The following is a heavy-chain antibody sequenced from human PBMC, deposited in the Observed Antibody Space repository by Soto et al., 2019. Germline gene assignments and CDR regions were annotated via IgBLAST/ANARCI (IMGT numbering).Heavy chain of an antibody. CDR3: ARVWIVGGNRGFDP. V-gene: IGHV1-18*01. Sequence: ASVKVSWKASGGTFSSYTISWVRQAPGQGLEWMGWISANNGITNYAQKLQGGVTMTTDTSTSTAYMELRSLRSDDTAVYYCARVWIVGGNRGFDPWGQGTLVTVSS. CDR2: ISANNGIT. CDR1: GGTFSSYT. D-gene: IGHD1-26*01. J-gene: IGHJ5*02.